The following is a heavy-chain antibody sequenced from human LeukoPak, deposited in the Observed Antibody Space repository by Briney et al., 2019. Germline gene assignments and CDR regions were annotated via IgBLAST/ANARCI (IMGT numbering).Heavy chain of an antibody. Sequence: SETLSLTCTVSGGSSSSYYWSWIRQPPGKGLEWIGYIYYSGSTNYNPSLKSRVTISVDTSKNQFSLKLSSVTAADTAVYYCARGYSGYDTWGQGTLVTVSS. CDR3: ARGYSGYDT. D-gene: IGHD5-12*01. CDR2: IYYSGST. V-gene: IGHV4-59*01. CDR1: GGSSSSYY. J-gene: IGHJ5*02.